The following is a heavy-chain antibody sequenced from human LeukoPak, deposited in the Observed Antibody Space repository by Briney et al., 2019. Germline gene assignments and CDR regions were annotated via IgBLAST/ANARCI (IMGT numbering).Heavy chain of an antibody. Sequence: ASVKVSCKASGYNFISYDINWVRQATGQGLEWMGWMNPNSGTTGYAQTFQGRVTISRDISINTAYMELSSLRSEDTAVYYCARDLYGSGRYQRDYWGQGTLVTVSS. V-gene: IGHV1-8*01. CDR1: GYNFISYD. CDR2: MNPNSGTT. D-gene: IGHD3-10*01. CDR3: ARDLYGSGRYQRDY. J-gene: IGHJ4*02.